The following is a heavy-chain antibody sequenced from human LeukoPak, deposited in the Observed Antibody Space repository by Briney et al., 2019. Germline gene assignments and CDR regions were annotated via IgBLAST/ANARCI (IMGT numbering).Heavy chain of an antibody. J-gene: IGHJ4*02. CDR3: AKESHRNFDY. CDR2: LSGGGST. Sequence: GGSLRLSCAASGFTFSSYAMSWVRQAPGKGLEWVSALSGGGSTYYADSVKGRFTISRDNSKNTLYLQMNSLSADDTAVYYCAKESHRNFDYWGQGTLVTVSS. CDR1: GFTFSSYA. V-gene: IGHV3-23*01.